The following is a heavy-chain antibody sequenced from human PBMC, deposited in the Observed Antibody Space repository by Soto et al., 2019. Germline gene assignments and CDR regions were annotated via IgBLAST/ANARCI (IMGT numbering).Heavy chain of an antibody. V-gene: IGHV3-30*03. Sequence: QVQLVESGGGVVQPGRSLRVSCGGSGFTFSNYGMHWVRQAPGKGLDWVAVISYDGSHEQYADSVKGRFTISRDNSKNTLSLQMNSLSVEDTAVYYCAMDRGMMARVTYPAYWGQGTLVTVSS. J-gene: IGHJ4*02. D-gene: IGHD3-16*01. CDR2: ISYDGSHE. CDR3: AMDRGMMARVTYPAY. CDR1: GFTFSNYG.